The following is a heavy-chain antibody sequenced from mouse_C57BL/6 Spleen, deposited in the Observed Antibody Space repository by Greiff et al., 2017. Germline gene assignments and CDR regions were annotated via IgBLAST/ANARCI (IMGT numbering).Heavy chain of an antibody. J-gene: IGHJ4*01. D-gene: IGHD1-1*01. CDR1: GYAFSSSW. V-gene: IGHV1-82*01. Sequence: QVQLKQSGPELVKPGASVKISCKASGYAFSSSWMNWVKQRPGKGLEWIGRIYPGDGDTNYNGKFKGKATLTADKSSSTAYMQLSSLTSEDSAVYFCARKGYGSRENYAMDYWGQGTSVTVSS. CDR2: IYPGDGDT. CDR3: ARKGYGSRENYAMDY.